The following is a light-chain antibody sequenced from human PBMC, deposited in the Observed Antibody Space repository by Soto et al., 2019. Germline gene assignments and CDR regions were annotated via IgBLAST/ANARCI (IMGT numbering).Light chain of an antibody. J-gene: IGKJ1*01. CDR1: ENISTW. CDR2: HAS. CDR3: QQYKTYPXT. V-gene: IGKV1-5*01. Sequence: DIALTQSPSTLSTPASDRVTITCPATENISTWLAWYQQKPGKAPKLLIYHASSLESGVPSRFSGSGSGTEFTLTISSLQPDDFATYYCQQYKTYPXTFGQGTKV.